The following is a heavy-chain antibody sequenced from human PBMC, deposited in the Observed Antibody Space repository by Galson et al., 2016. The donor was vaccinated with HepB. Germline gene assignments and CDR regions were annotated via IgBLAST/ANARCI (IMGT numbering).Heavy chain of an antibody. Sequence: ETLSLTCTVSGGSISSNNYYWGWIRQPPGKGLEWIANIYYSGSTHYNPSLKSRVTISVDTSMNQFSLKLTSVTAADTAVYYCARVRDVGSPSFDYWGHGSLVIVSS. CDR2: IYYSGST. CDR3: ARVRDVGSPSFDY. V-gene: IGHV4-39*07. J-gene: IGHJ4*01. CDR1: GGSISSNNYY. D-gene: IGHD5-24*01.